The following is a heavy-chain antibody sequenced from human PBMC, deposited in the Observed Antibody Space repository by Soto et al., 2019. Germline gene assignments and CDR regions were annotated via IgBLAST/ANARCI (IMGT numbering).Heavy chain of an antibody. CDR3: ARGRYGGGHCFDY. CDR2: ISYDGSNK. V-gene: IGHV3-30*04. Sequence: QVQLVESGGGVVQPGRSLRLSCAASRFTFSTYAMHWVRQAPGKELEWVAVISYDGSNKYYADSVKGRFTISRDNSKNTLSLQMNSLRAEDTAVYSGARGRYGGGHCFDYWGQVTLVTVSS. J-gene: IGHJ4*02. CDR1: RFTFSTYA. D-gene: IGHD3-16*01.